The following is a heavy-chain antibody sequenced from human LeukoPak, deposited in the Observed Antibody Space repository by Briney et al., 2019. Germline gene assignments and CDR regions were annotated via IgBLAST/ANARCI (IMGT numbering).Heavy chain of an antibody. CDR2: INPNSGGT. CDR1: GYTLTGYY. V-gene: IGHV1-2*02. J-gene: IGHJ4*02. CDR3: ARETDCSGGSCYDY. Sequence: ASVKVSCKASGYTLTGYYMHWVRQAPGQGLEWMGWINPNSGGTNYAQKFQGRVTMTRDTSISTAYMELSRLRSDDTAVYYCARETDCSGGSCYDYWGQGTLVTVSS. D-gene: IGHD2-15*01.